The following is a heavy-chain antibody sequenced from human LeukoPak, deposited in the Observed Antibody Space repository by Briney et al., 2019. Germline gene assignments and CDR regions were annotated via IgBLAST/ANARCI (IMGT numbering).Heavy chain of an antibody. CDR1: GYTFTSYA. J-gene: IGHJ4*02. D-gene: IGHD3-22*01. Sequence: GASVKVSCKASGYTFTSYAMNWVRQAPGQGLEWMGWINTNTGNPTYAQGFTGRFVFSLDTPVSTAYLQISSLKAEDTAVYYCARTSHYDSSGYYEGDLFGYWGQGTLVTVSS. CDR2: INTNTGNP. V-gene: IGHV7-4-1*02. CDR3: ARTSHYDSSGYYEGDLFGY.